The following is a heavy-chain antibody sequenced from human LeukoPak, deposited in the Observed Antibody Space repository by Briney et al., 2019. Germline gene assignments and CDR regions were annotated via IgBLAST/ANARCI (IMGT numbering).Heavy chain of an antibody. J-gene: IGHJ3*02. CDR1: GLTVSSSY. CDR2: IYNDGST. D-gene: IGHD2/OR15-2a*01. V-gene: IGHV3-53*01. Sequence: GGSLRLSCAASGLTVSSSYMSWVRQAPGKRLEWVSIIYNDGSTYYADSMKGRFTISRDNSKNTLYLQVNSLRAEDTAMHYGARNILFAFDICGQGTMVTVSS. CDR3: ARNILFAFDI.